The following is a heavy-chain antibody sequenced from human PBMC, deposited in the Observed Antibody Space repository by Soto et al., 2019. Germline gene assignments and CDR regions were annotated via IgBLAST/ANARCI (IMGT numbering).Heavy chain of an antibody. CDR1: GFTFTSYW. D-gene: IGHD3-9*01. J-gene: IGHJ4*02. V-gene: IGHV3-7*04. CDR3: VTDYDDTGWGAY. CDR2: INQDGSEK. Sequence: EVQLVESGGGLVQPGGSLRLSCAASGFTFTSYWMDWVRQAPGKGLEWVAIINQDGSEKHYVDSVKGRFAISRDNAKNSLYRELDGRRAEDTAVYDCVTDYDDTGWGAYWGQGNLVTVSS.